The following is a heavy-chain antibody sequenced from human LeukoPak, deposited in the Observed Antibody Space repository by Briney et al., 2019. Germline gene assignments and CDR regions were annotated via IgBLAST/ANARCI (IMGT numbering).Heavy chain of an antibody. CDR2: IRSKTYGDTT. V-gene: IGHV3-49*03. D-gene: IGHD3-10*01. CDR1: GFTFGDYA. Sequence: PGGSLRLSCTASGFTFGDYAMSWFRQAPGKGLEWVAFIRSKTYGDTTESAASVKGRFTISRDDSKSIAYLQMNSLKTEDTAVYYCTRVRSSGSPYYYYYMDVWGKGTTVTVSS. CDR3: TRVRSSGSPYYYYYMDV. J-gene: IGHJ6*03.